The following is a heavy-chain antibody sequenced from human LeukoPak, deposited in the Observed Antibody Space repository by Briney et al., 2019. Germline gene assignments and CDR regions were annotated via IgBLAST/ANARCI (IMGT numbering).Heavy chain of an antibody. Sequence: SETLSLTCTVSGGSISNTLYYWGWIRQPPGKGLEWIGYIYYSGSTNYNPSLKSRVTISVDTSKNQFSLKLSSVTAADTAVYYCARLDTTGTTLSYFNYWGQGTLVTVSS. CDR3: ARLDTTGTTLSYFNY. J-gene: IGHJ4*02. CDR1: GGSISNTLYY. D-gene: IGHD1-1*01. V-gene: IGHV4-61*05. CDR2: IYYSGST.